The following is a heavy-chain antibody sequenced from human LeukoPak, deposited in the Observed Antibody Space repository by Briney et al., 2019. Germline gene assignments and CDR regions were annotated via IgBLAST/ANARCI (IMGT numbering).Heavy chain of an antibody. D-gene: IGHD6-6*01. J-gene: IGHJ4*02. CDR2: INPSGGST. CDR1: GYTFTSYY. CDR3: ARTVAARPYFDY. V-gene: IGHV1-46*01. Sequence: ASVKVSCKVSGYTFTSYYMHWVRQAPGQGLEWMGIINPSGGSTSYAQKFQGRVTMTRDTSTSTVYMELSSLRSEDTAVYYCARTVAARPYFDYWGQGTLVTVSS.